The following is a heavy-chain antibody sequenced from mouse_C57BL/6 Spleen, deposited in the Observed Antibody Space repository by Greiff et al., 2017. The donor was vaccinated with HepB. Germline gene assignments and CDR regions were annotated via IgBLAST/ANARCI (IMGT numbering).Heavy chain of an antibody. CDR1: GYTFTSYW. V-gene: IGHV1-7*01. CDR3: ARYGLDY. J-gene: IGHJ2*01. Sequence: QVQLKESGAELAKPGASVKLSCKASGYTFTSYWMPWVKQRPGQGLEWIGYINPSSGYTKYNQKFKDKDTLPADKSSSTAYMQLSSLTYEDAAVYYCARYGLDYWGQGTTLTVSS. CDR2: INPSSGYT. D-gene: IGHD1-1*02.